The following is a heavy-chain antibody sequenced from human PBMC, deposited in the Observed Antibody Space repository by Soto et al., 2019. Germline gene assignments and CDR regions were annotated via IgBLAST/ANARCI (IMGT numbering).Heavy chain of an antibody. V-gene: IGHV5-10-1*01. CDR2: IDPSDSYT. D-gene: IGHD3-10*01. Sequence: PGASLKISCKVSGYDFRGFWISWVRQLPGKGREWMGRIDPSDSYTAYGPSFHGRVSFSLDASITTVYLQWSSLEASDSAMYYCARNMAGGTYYYYFDNWGQGTLVTVSS. CDR1: GYDFRGFW. CDR3: ARNMAGGTYYYYFDN. J-gene: IGHJ4*02.